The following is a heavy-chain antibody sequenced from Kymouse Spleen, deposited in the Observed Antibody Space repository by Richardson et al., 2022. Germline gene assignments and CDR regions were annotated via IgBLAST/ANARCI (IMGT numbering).Heavy chain of an antibody. J-gene: IGHJ6*02. CDR2: IIPIFGTA. V-gene: IGHV1-69*05. Sequence: QVQLVQSGAEVKKPGSSVKVSCKASGGTFSSYAISWVRQAPGQGLEWMGGIIPIFGTANYAQKFQGRVTITTDESTSTAYMELSSLRSEDTAVYYCARERSSIAARPRYYYYGMDVWGQGTTVTVSS. D-gene: IGHD6-6*01. CDR1: GGTFSSYA. CDR3: ARERSSIAARPRYYYYGMDV.